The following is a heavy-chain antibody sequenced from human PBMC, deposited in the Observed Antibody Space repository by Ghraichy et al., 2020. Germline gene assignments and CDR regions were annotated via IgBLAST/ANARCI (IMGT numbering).Heavy chain of an antibody. CDR2: ISYDGSNK. J-gene: IGHJ4*02. D-gene: IGHD6-19*01. CDR3: AKVRDDIAVAGAYDY. Sequence: GGSLRLSCAASGFTFSSYGMHWVRQAPGKGLEWVAVISYDGSNKYYADSVKGRFTISRDNSKNTLYLQMNSLRAEDTAVYYCAKVRDDIAVAGAYDYWGQGTLVTVSS. CDR1: GFTFSSYG. V-gene: IGHV3-30*18.